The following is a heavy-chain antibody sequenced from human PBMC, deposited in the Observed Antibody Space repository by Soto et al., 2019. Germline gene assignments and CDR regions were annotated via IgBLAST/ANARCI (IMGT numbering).Heavy chain of an antibody. CDR3: ATDGRFLLMSIAAPYGMDV. Sequence: QVQLVQSGAEVKKPGASVKVSCKVSGYTLTELSMHWVRQAPGKGLEWMGGFDPEDGETIYAQKFQGRVTMTEDTSTDTAYMELSSLRSEDTAVYYCATDGRFLLMSIAAPYGMDVWGQGTTVTVSS. V-gene: IGHV1-24*01. J-gene: IGHJ6*02. CDR2: FDPEDGET. D-gene: IGHD6-6*01. CDR1: GYTLTELS.